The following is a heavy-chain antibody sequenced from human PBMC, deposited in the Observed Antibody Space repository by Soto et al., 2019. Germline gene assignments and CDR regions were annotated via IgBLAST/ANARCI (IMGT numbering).Heavy chain of an antibody. Sequence: PSETLSLTCSVSGGTISGYYWSWIRQPAGKGLEWIGRIYSSGNTKYNPSLQSRVTMSLDTSNNQFSLRLTSVTAADTAVYYCARGQRFSDWFDPWGQGTLVTVSS. CDR3: ARGQRFSDWFDP. CDR1: GGTISGYY. J-gene: IGHJ5*02. V-gene: IGHV4-4*07. CDR2: IYSSGNT. D-gene: IGHD3-3*01.